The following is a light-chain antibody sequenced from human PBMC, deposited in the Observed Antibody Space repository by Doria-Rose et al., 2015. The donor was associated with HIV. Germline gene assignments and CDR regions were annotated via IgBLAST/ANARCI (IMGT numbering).Light chain of an antibody. CDR1: QRVKSSY. J-gene: IGKJ5*01. V-gene: IGKV3-20*01. Sequence: TQSPGTLSLSPGERAALSCRASQRVKSSYLAWYQQKPGQAPRLLIYDASTRATGIPDRFSGGGSGTDLTLTISRLEPEDVAVYYCQQYGTSRGTFGQGTRLEIK. CDR3: QQYGTSRGT. CDR2: DAS.